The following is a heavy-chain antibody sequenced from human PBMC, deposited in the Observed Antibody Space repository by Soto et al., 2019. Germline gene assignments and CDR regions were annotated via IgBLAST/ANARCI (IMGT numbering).Heavy chain of an antibody. CDR2: IYYSGST. CDR3: ARELPEDYDFWSGPFDY. V-gene: IGHV4-59*01. Sequence: SETLSLTCTVSGGSISSYYWSWIRQPPGKGLEWIGYIYYSGSTNYNPSLKSRVTISVDTSKNQFSLKLSSVTAADTAVYYCARELPEDYDFWSGPFDYWGQGTLVTVSS. D-gene: IGHD3-3*01. CDR1: GGSISSYY. J-gene: IGHJ4*02.